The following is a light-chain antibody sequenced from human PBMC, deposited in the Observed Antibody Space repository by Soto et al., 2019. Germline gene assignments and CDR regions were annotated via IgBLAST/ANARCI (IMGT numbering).Light chain of an antibody. CDR1: QSVSSNY. Sequence: EIVLTQSPGTLSLSPGERATLSCRASQSVSSNYLAWYQQKPGLAPRLLIYGASSRATGIPDRFGGSGSGTGFTLTISRLEPEDFAVYYCQHYGSSPPVTFGQGTKLEIK. J-gene: IGKJ2*01. CDR3: QHYGSSPPVT. CDR2: GAS. V-gene: IGKV3-20*01.